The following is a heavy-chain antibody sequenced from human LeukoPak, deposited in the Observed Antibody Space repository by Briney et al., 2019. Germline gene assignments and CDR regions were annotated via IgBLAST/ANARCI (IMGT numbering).Heavy chain of an antibody. V-gene: IGHV4-39*01. CDR2: IHYTGST. CDR3: ARHPSGSSFDY. D-gene: IGHD1-26*01. Sequence: KPSETLSLTCAVYGGSFRSSSYYWGWIRQPPGKGLEWIGTIHYTGSTYYTPSLKSRVTVSVDTSNNQFSLKVSSVTAADTAVYYCARHPSGSSFDYWGQGTLVAVSS. J-gene: IGHJ4*02. CDR1: GGSFRSSSYY.